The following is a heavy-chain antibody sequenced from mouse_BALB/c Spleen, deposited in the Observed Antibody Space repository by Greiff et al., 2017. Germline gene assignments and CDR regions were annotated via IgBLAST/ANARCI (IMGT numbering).Heavy chain of an antibody. Sequence: EVMLVESGGGLVQPGGSRKLSCAASGFTFSSFGMHWVRQAPEKGLEWVAYISSGSSTIYYADTVKGRFTISRDNPKNTLFLQMTSLRSEDTAMYYCARSRGYEAWFAYWGQGTLVTVSA. D-gene: IGHD2-2*01. CDR1: GFTFSSFG. CDR3: ARSRGYEAWFAY. J-gene: IGHJ3*01. V-gene: IGHV5-17*02. CDR2: ISSGSSTI.